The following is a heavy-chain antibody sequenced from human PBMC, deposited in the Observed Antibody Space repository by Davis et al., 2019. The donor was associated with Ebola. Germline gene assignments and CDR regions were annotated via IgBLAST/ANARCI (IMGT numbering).Heavy chain of an antibody. D-gene: IGHD3-10*01. J-gene: IGHJ4*02. Sequence: VSVNVPCMASLYIFTSYGISWVRQAPGQGLEWMGWISAYNGNTNYAQKLQGRVTITTDTSTSTAYMELRSLRSDDTAVYYCARPYSGSGSYAYWGQGTLVTVSS. CDR1: LYIFTSYG. CDR2: ISAYNGNT. V-gene: IGHV1-18*04. CDR3: ARPYSGSGSYAY.